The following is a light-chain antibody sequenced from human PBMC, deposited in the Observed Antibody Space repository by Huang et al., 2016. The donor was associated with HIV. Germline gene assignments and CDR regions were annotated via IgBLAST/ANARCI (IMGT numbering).Light chain of an antibody. Sequence: GDRVTITCRASQDIGGSLAWFQQRPGKAPKLLFYSTFVLESGVPPRFTGSGSGTEYTLTISRLQPQDFATYYCQQYFADPVTFGQGTRLDIK. J-gene: IGKJ2*01. V-gene: IGKV1-NL1*01. CDR1: QDIGGS. CDR2: STF. CDR3: QQYFADPVT.